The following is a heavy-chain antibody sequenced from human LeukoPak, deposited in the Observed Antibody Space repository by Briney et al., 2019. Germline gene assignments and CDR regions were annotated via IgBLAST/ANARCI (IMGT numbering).Heavy chain of an antibody. Sequence: GGSLRLSCAASGFTFSSYGMHWVRQAPGKGLEWVPVISYDGSNKDYADSVKGRFTISRDNSKNTLYLQINSLRVEDTALYYCAKGNIVVVSAAPFDYWGQGTLVTVSS. CDR2: ISYDGSNK. V-gene: IGHV3-30*18. CDR1: GFTFSSYG. D-gene: IGHD2-2*01. CDR3: AKGNIVVVSAAPFDY. J-gene: IGHJ4*02.